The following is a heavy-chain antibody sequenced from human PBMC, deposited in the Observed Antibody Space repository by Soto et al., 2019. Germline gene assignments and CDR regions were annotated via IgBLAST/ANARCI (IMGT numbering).Heavy chain of an antibody. CDR1: GFNFSSYA. V-gene: IGHV3-23*01. Sequence: GGSQRHSYSASGFNFSSYAMSWVRQAPGKGLEWVSAISGSGGSTYYADSVKGRFTISRDNSKNTLYLQMNSLRAEDTAVYYCAKRAGWRQLVPYYYGMDVWGQGTTVTVSS. CDR2: ISGSGGST. D-gene: IGHD6-6*01. J-gene: IGHJ6*02. CDR3: AKRAGWRQLVPYYYGMDV.